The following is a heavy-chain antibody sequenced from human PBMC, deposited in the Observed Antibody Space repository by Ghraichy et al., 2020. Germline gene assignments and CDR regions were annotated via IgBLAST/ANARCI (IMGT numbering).Heavy chain of an antibody. CDR3: ARAHVDIVATIPCYYYYMDV. CDR2: IYYSGST. Sequence: SETLSLTCTVSGGSISSYYWSWIRQPPGKGLEWIGYIYYSGSTNYNPSLKSRVTISVDTSKNQFSLKLSSVTAADTAVYYCARAHVDIVATIPCYYYYMDVWGKGTTVTVSS. CDR1: GGSISSYY. J-gene: IGHJ6*03. V-gene: IGHV4-59*01. D-gene: IGHD5-12*01.